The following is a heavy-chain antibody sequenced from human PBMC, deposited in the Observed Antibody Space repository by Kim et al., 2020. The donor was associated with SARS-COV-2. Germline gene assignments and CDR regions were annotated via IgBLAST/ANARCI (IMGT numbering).Heavy chain of an antibody. CDR2: IIPVFGTP. CDR1: GGTFSNSA. V-gene: IGHV1-69*13. Sequence: SVKVSCKASGGTFSNSAIGWVRQAPGQGLERMGGIIPVFGTPIYAQKFQGRVTITADESTTTAYMELTSLRPEDTATYYCATVRCSGGSCFSGWFGPWGQGTLVTVSS. J-gene: IGHJ5*02. CDR3: ATVRCSGGSCFSGWFGP. D-gene: IGHD2-8*02.